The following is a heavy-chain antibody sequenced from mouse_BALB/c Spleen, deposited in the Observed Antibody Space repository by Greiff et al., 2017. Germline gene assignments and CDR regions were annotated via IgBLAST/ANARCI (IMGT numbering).Heavy chain of an antibody. Sequence: VQLQQSGAELVKPGASVKLSCTASGFNIKDTYMHWVKQRPEQGLEWIGRIDPANGNTKYDPKFQGKATITADTSSNTAYLQLSSLTSEDTAVYYCAGDEYYYAMDYWGQGTSVTVSS. CDR2: IDPANGNT. V-gene: IGHV14-3*02. CDR1: GFNIKDTY. CDR3: AGDEYYYAMDY. D-gene: IGHD3-3*01. J-gene: IGHJ4*01.